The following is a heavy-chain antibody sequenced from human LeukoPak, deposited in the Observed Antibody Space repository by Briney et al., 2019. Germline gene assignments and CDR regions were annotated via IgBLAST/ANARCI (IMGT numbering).Heavy chain of an antibody. V-gene: IGHV4-34*01. CDR2: INHSGSS. J-gene: IGHJ1*01. CDR1: GGSISGYY. CDR3: ARGEDGDYYFQH. Sequence: SETLSLTCTVSGGSISGYYWSWIRQPPGKGLEWIGEINHSGSSNYNPSLKSRVTISVDTSKNQFSLKLSSVTAADTAVYYCARGEDGDYYFQHWGQGTLVTVSS. D-gene: IGHD4-17*01.